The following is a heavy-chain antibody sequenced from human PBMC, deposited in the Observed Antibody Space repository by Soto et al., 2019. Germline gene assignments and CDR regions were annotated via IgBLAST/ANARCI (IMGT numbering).Heavy chain of an antibody. D-gene: IGHD6-19*01. CDR1: GFIVSSSY. Sequence: DVQLVETGGDLIQPGRSLRLSCAASGFIVSSSYMTWVRQAPGKGLEWVSVIYADGRTYYADSVKGRFTISRDNSKNTLYLQMNSLSAEDTAVYYCARCAGWYGQCYFDCWGQGTLVTVSS. J-gene: IGHJ4*02. V-gene: IGHV3-53*02. CDR3: ARCAGWYGQCYFDC. CDR2: IYADGRT.